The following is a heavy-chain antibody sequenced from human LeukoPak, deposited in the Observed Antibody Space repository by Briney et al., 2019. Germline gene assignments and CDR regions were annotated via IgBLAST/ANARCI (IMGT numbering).Heavy chain of an antibody. Sequence: GGSLRLSCAASGFTFSSYSMNWVRQAPGRGLEWVSSISSNSNYIYYADSVKGRFTISRDNAKNSLYLQMNSLRAEDTAVYYCARDLTGYSSSWLQYYFDYWGQGTLVTVSS. J-gene: IGHJ4*02. V-gene: IGHV3-21*01. CDR2: ISSNSNYI. D-gene: IGHD6-13*01. CDR3: ARDLTGYSSSWLQYYFDY. CDR1: GFTFSSYS.